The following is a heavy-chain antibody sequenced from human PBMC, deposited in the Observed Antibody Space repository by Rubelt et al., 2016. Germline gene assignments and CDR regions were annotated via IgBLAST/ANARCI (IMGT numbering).Heavy chain of an antibody. CDR2: ISGSGGST. Sequence: EVQLLESGGGLVQPGGSLRLSCAASGFTFSSYAMTWVRQAPGKGLEWVSAISGSGGSTYYADSVKGRFTISRDNSKNTLYLQMNNLRAEDTAVYFCAKDPTVTNTEFYWGQGTLVTVSS. D-gene: IGHD4-17*01. J-gene: IGHJ4*02. V-gene: IGHV3-23*01. CDR3: AKDPTVTNTEFY. CDR1: GFTFSSYA.